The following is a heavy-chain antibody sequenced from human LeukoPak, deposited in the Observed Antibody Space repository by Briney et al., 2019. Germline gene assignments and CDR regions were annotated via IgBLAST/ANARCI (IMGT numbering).Heavy chain of an antibody. Sequence: SETLSLTCTVSGDSIDSYYWRWIRQPPGEGLQWIGYVFYSGPTNYDAPLKSRVAISVDRSKNQFSLKLTSVSAADTAVYYCAGRSARYFDSWGQGTPVTVSS. D-gene: IGHD1-26*01. CDR2: VFYSGPT. CDR1: GDSIDSYY. V-gene: IGHV4-59*01. CDR3: AGRSARYFDS. J-gene: IGHJ4*02.